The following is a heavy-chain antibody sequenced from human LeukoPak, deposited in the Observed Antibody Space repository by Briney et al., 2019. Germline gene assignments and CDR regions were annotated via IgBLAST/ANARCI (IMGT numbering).Heavy chain of an antibody. J-gene: IGHJ4*02. D-gene: IGHD2-15*01. CDR2: ISCGYNGDS. CDR1: GYNFRHYG. V-gene: IGHV1-18*01. CDR3: ARDEKKYCSGGSCPAYFDY. Sequence: ASVKVSCKTSGYNFRHYGISWVRQAPGQGLEWMAWISCGYNGDSNYALKLRGRLTMTTDTSTSTAYMELRSLRSDDTAVYYCARDEKKYCSGGSCPAYFDYWGQGTLVTVSS.